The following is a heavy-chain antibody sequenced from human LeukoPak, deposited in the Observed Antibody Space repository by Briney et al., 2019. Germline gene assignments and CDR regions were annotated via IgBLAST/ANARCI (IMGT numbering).Heavy chain of an antibody. Sequence: ASVKVSCKASGYTFTGYYMHWVRQAPGQGLEWMGWMNPNSGNTGYAQKFQGRVTITRNTSISTAYMELSSLRSEDTAVYYCARGAGYCSSTSCLGDFDYWGQGTLVTVSS. D-gene: IGHD2-2*01. CDR1: GYTFTGYY. CDR3: ARGAGYCSSTSCLGDFDY. CDR2: MNPNSGNT. J-gene: IGHJ4*02. V-gene: IGHV1-8*03.